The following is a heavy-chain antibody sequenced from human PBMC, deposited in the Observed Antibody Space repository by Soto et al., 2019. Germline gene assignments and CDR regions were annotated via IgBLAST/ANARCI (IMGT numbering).Heavy chain of an antibody. CDR2: IYYSGNT. Sequence: SETLSLTCTVSGGSISGGDYYWSWIRQPPGKGLEWIGYIYYSGNTYYNPSLKSRVTISVDTSKNEFSLKLSSVTAADTAVYYCARVVAGTGYYNDMDVWGQGTTVTVSS. V-gene: IGHV4-30-4*01. CDR1: GGSISGGDYY. CDR3: ARVVAGTGYYNDMDV. D-gene: IGHD6-19*01. J-gene: IGHJ6*02.